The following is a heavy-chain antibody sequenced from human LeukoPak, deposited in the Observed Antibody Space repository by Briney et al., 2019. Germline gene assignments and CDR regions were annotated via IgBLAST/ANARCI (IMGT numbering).Heavy chain of an antibody. V-gene: IGHV3-30*02. Sequence: GGSLRLSCAASGFTFSSYGMHWVRQAPGKGLEWVAFIRYDGSNKYYADSVKGRFTISRDNSKNTLYLQMNSLRAEDTAVYYCAKAGSSSWYNYYYMDVWGKGTTVTISS. J-gene: IGHJ6*03. CDR3: AKAGSSSWYNYYYMDV. CDR2: IRYDGSNK. CDR1: GFTFSSYG. D-gene: IGHD6-13*01.